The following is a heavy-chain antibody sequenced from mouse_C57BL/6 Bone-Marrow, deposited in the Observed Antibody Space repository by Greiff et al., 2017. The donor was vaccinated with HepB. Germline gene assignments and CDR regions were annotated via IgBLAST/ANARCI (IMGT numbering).Heavy chain of an antibody. D-gene: IGHD1-1*02. Sequence: EVNLVESGGGLVKPGGSLKLSCAASGFTFSDYGMHWVRQAPEKGLEWVAYISSGSSTIYYADTVKGRFTISRDNAKNTLFLQMTSLRSEDTAMYYCARSGGPYFDYWGQGTTLTVSS. V-gene: IGHV5-17*01. CDR2: ISSGSSTI. CDR3: ARSGGPYFDY. J-gene: IGHJ2*01. CDR1: GFTFSDYG.